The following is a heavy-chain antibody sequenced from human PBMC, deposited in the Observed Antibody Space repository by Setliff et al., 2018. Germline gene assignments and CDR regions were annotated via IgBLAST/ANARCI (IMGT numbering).Heavy chain of an antibody. D-gene: IGHD3-16*02. CDR2: INPSGGLT. CDR3: ARRPGYRSAHSNESY. V-gene: IGHV1-46*01. J-gene: IGHJ4*02. CDR1: GYTLSKYY. Sequence: ASVKVSCKASGYTLSKYYMHWVRQAPGQGLEWMGIINPSGGLTKYAQKFQGRVTMTRDTAISTAYMELGSLRSEDTAVYYCARRPGYRSAHSNESYWGQGTLVTVSS.